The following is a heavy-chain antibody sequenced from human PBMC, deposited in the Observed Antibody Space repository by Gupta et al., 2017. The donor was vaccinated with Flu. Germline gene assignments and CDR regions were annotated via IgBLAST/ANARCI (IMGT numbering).Heavy chain of an antibody. CDR3: IRDWNTAMFD. V-gene: IGHV3-72*01. D-gene: IGHD5-18*01. J-gene: IGHJ4*02. CDR2: IKNKASGYTT. Sequence: EVQLVESGGGLVQPGGSLRLSCAAPGFTFSDPYMDWVRQTPGKGLEWVARIKNKASGYTTQYAASVKGRFIISRDDSKNSLSLQMNSLNTEDTAIYYCIRDWNTAMFDWGQGALVTVSS. CDR1: GFTFSDPY.